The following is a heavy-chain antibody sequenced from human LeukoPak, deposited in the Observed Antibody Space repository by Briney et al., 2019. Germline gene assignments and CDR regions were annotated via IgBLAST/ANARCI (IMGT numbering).Heavy chain of an antibody. Sequence: GRSLRLSCAASGFTFSSYGMHWVRQAPGKGLEWVAVISYDGSNKYYADSVKGRFTISRDNSENTLYLQMNSLRAEDTAVYYCAKDLRLWFGEFNFDYWGQGTLVTVSS. CDR2: ISYDGSNK. D-gene: IGHD3-10*01. J-gene: IGHJ4*02. CDR3: AKDLRLWFGEFNFDY. V-gene: IGHV3-30*18. CDR1: GFTFSSYG.